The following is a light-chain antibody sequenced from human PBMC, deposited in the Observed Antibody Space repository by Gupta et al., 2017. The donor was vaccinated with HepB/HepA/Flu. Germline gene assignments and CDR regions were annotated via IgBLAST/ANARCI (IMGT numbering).Light chain of an antibody. CDR3: QQYSSSSVT. J-gene: IGKJ1*01. Sequence: DIVLTQSPGTLTLYPGERATLSCRASQSVSSSCLAWYQQKPGQAPRLLIYGASSRATGIPDRFSGSGSGTDFTLTISRLEPEDFAVYYCQQYSSSSVTFGQGTKVEIK. V-gene: IGKV3-20*01. CDR1: QSVSSSC. CDR2: GAS.